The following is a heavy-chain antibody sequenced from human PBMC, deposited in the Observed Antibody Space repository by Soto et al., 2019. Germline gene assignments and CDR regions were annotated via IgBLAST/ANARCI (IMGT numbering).Heavy chain of an antibody. CDR2: INHSGST. D-gene: IGHD6-19*01. CDR3: ARGWGAVADY. V-gene: IGHV4-34*01. Sequence: QVQLQQWGAGLLKPSETLSLTCAVYGGSFSGYYWNWIRQPPGKGLEWIGEINHSGSTNYNPSLKSRVTIKVTSVTAADTAVYYCARGWGAVADYWGQGTLVTVSS. J-gene: IGHJ4*02. CDR1: GGSFSGYY.